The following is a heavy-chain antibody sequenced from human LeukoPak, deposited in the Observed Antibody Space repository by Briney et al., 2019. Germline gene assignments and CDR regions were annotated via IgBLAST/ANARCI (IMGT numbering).Heavy chain of an antibody. CDR1: GFSFSSYS. D-gene: IGHD3-3*01. J-gene: IGHJ4*02. V-gene: IGHV3-21*01. CDR2: INNSSSYI. CDR3: ARDLDSRIFGVVYYFDY. Sequence: KPGGSLTLSCAASGFSFSSYSMNWVRQAPGKGLEWVASINNSSSYIYYADSVKGRFTISIENAKNSLYLQVNSLRAEETSVYYCARDLDSRIFGVVYYFDYWGQGTLVTVSS.